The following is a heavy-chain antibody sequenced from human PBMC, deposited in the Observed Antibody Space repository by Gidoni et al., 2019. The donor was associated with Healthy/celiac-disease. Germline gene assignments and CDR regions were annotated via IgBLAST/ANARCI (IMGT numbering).Heavy chain of an antibody. Sequence: QVQLQASGPGLATPSETVSLTCTVSGGSISSYYWTWLRQPAGNGLELIVRIYSSVSTNYNPSLKSRVTMSVDTSKNQFFLKLSSVTAADTAVYYCARRSMGYYYYGMDVWGQGTTVTVSS. J-gene: IGHJ6*02. CDR1: GGSISSYY. CDR3: ARRSMGYYYYGMDV. CDR2: IYSSVST. V-gene: IGHV4-4*07. D-gene: IGHD3-10*01.